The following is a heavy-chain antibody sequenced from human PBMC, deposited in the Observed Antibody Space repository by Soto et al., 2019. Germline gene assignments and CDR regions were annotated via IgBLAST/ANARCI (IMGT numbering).Heavy chain of an antibody. CDR2: IGGRTNTYAT. D-gene: IGHD3-22*01. Sequence: EMQLVESGGGLVQPGGSLKLSCAASGFSFSDSAIHWVRQASGKGLEWVGRIGGRTNTYATTCAASMEGRFTISRDDSKNTAYLQMNSLKTEDSAVYYCPRPWVSTGHYHMDVWGQGTTVIVSS. CDR1: GFSFSDSA. CDR3: PRPWVSTGHYHMDV. J-gene: IGHJ6*02. V-gene: IGHV3-73*02.